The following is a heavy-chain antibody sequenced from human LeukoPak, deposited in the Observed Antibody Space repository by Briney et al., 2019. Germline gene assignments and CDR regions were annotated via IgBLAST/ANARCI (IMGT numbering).Heavy chain of an antibody. V-gene: IGHV3-23*01. CDR1: GFAFSSYA. Sequence: GGSLRLSCAASGFAFSSYAMSWVRQAPGKGLEWVSVISGGGDTYYADSVRGRFTISRDNSKNTLYLQMNSLRAEDTAVYYCARDPDRYGDYDSIDWGQGTLVTVSS. CDR3: ARDPDRYGDYDSID. CDR2: ISGGGDT. J-gene: IGHJ4*02. D-gene: IGHD4-17*01.